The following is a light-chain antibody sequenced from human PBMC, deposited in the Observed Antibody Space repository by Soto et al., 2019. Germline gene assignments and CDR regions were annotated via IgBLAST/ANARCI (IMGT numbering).Light chain of an antibody. CDR2: GAS. CDR3: QQYNNWPPIT. V-gene: IGKV3-15*01. Sequence: EIVMTESPATLSVAPGERATLSCRASQSVSSNLAWYQQRPGQAPRLLIYGASTRATGIPARFSGSGSGTEFTLTISSLQSEDFAVYYCQQYNNWPPITFGQGTRLEIK. CDR1: QSVSSN. J-gene: IGKJ5*01.